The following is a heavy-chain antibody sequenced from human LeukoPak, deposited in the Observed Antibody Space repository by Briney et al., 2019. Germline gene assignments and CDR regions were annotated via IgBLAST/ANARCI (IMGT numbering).Heavy chain of an antibody. V-gene: IGHV3-64*01. J-gene: IGHJ3*02. Sequence: PGGSLRPSCAASGFTFSSYAMHWVRQAPGKGLEYVSAISSNGGSTYYANSVKGRFTISRDNSKNTLYLQMNSLRAEDTAVYYCAVGGYYYDSSGLKVGYPYAFDIWGQGTMVTVSS. CDR3: AVGGYYYDSSGLKVGYPYAFDI. CDR2: ISSNGGST. D-gene: IGHD3-22*01. CDR1: GFTFSSYA.